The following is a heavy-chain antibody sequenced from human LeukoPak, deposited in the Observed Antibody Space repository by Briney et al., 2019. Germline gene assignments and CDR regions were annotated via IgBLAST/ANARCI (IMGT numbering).Heavy chain of an antibody. Sequence: GASVKVSCKASGGTFSSYAMSWVRQAPGQGLEWMGGIIPIIGTANYAQKFQGRVTITADESTSTAYMELSSLRSEDTAVYYCARDGIRGIAAAGTTWFDPWGQGTLLTVSS. CDR3: ARDGIRGIAAAGTTWFDP. J-gene: IGHJ5*02. V-gene: IGHV1-69*01. D-gene: IGHD6-13*01. CDR2: IIPIIGTA. CDR1: GGTFSSYA.